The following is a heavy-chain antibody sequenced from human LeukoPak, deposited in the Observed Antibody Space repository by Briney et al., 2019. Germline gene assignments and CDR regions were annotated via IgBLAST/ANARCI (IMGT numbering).Heavy chain of an antibody. CDR1: GFTFNNYN. V-gene: IGHV3-21*01. CDR2: ITSGGTYI. D-gene: IGHD1-26*01. CDR3: ARDPYSGNYGNYYYYYMDV. Sequence: TGGSLRLSCAASGFTFNNYNMNWVRQAPGRALEWVSSITSGGTYIFYADSVKGRFTISRDNAKNSLYLQMNSLGPEDTSVYYCARDPYSGNYGNYYYYYMDVWGKGTTVTISS. J-gene: IGHJ6*03.